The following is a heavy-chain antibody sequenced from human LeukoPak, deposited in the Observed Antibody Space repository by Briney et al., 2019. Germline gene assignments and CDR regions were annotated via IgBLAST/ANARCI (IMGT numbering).Heavy chain of an antibody. CDR2: ISGSGGST. D-gene: IGHD3-22*01. J-gene: IGHJ3*02. CDR3: AKGYYYDSSGYFDAFDI. CDR1: GFTFSSYS. Sequence: GGSLRLSCAASGFTFSSYSMSWVRQAPGKGLEWVSAISGSGGSTYYADSVKGRFTISRDNSKNTLYLQMNSLRAEDTAVYYCAKGYYYDSSGYFDAFDIWGQGTMVTVSS. V-gene: IGHV3-23*01.